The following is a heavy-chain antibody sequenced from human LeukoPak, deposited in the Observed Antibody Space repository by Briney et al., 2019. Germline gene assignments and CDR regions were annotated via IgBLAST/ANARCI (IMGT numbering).Heavy chain of an antibody. CDR1: GGSISSGGYY. V-gene: IGHV4-31*03. CDR3: ARVSSGGDCYSCYYYYMDV. CDR2: IYYSGST. J-gene: IGHJ6*03. D-gene: IGHD2-21*02. Sequence: SQTLSLTCTVSGGSISSGGYYWSWIRQHPGKGLEWIGYIYYSGSTYYNPSLKSRVTISVDTSKNQFSLKLRSVTAADTAVYYCARVSSGGDCYSCYYYYMDVWGKGTTVTVSS.